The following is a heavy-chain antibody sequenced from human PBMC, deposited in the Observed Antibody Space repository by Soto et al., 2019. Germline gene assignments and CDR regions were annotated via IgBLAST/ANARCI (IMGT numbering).Heavy chain of an antibody. CDR3: ASEGGIVGATAADY. Sequence: QVQLQESGPGLVKPSQTLSLTCTVSGGSISSGGYYWSWIRQHPGKGLEWIGYIYYSGSTYYNPSIRSRVTRAVDTSKNQFSLKLSSVTAADTAVYYCASEGGIVGATAADYWGQGTLVTVSS. CDR2: IYYSGST. CDR1: GGSISSGGYY. V-gene: IGHV4-31*03. J-gene: IGHJ4*02. D-gene: IGHD1-26*01.